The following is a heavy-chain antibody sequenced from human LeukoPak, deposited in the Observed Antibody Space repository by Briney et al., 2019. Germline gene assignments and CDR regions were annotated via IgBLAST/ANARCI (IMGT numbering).Heavy chain of an antibody. Sequence: PSETLSLTCAVYGGSFSGYYWTWISQPPGKGLEWIGEVNHSGSTTYTPSLKSRVTISVDTSKNQFSLNLSSVTAADTAVYYCARRFRIHFDYWGQGSLVTVSS. CDR1: GGSFSGYY. V-gene: IGHV4-34*01. CDR2: VNHSGST. J-gene: IGHJ4*02. CDR3: ARRFRIHFDY. D-gene: IGHD3-10*01.